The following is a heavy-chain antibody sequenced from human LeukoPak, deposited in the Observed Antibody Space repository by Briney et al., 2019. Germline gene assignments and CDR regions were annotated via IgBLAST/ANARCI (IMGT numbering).Heavy chain of an antibody. Sequence: PGGSLRLSCAASGFTFSSYGMHWVRQAPGKGLEWVAVIWYDGSNKYYADSVKGRFTISRDNSKNTLYLQMNSLRAEDTAVYYCAKARQYYYDSSGYDYWGQGTLVTVSS. CDR2: IWYDGSNK. CDR3: AKARQYYYDSSGYDY. J-gene: IGHJ4*02. V-gene: IGHV3-33*06. D-gene: IGHD3-22*01. CDR1: GFTFSSYG.